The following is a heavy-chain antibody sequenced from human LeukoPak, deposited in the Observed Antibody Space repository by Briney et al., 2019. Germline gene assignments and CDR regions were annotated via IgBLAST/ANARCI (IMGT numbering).Heavy chain of an antibody. Sequence: GASVNVSCKASGYTFTGYYMHWVRQAPGQGLEWMGWINPNSGGTNYAQKFQGRVTMTRDTSISTAYMELSRLRSDDTAVYYCARDGCSGWCSGYDYWGQGTLVTVSS. CDR2: INPNSGGT. CDR1: GYTFTGYY. CDR3: ARDGCSGWCSGYDY. V-gene: IGHV1-2*02. J-gene: IGHJ4*02. D-gene: IGHD6-19*01.